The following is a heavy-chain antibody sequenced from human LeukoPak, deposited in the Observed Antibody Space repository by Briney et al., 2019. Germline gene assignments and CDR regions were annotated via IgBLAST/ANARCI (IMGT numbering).Heavy chain of an antibody. V-gene: IGHV4-59*01. CDR2: IYYSGST. J-gene: IGHJ4*02. Sequence: SETLSLTCTVSGGSISSYYWSWIRQPPGKGLEWIGYIYYSGSTNYNPSLKSRVTISVDTSKNQFSLKLSSVTAADTAVYYCAREAGNTSDYWGQGTLVTVSS. CDR1: GGSISSYY. D-gene: IGHD1-7*01. CDR3: AREAGNTSDY.